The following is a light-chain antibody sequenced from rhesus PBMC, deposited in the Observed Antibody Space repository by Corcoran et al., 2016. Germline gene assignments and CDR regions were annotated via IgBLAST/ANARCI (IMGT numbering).Light chain of an antibody. CDR3: QQYNNSPYS. J-gene: IGKJ2*01. CDR2: NAS. Sequence: DIQMTQSPSSLSASVGDRVTITCRASQGINNYLSWYQQKPGKAPKPLVYNASSLETGVTSRFSGSRSGTDYTLTISSLQPEDIATYYCQQYNNSPYSFGQGTKVESK. CDR1: QGINNY. V-gene: IGKV1-66*01.